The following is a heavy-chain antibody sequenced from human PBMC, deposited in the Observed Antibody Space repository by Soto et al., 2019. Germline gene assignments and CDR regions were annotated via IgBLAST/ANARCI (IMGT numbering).Heavy chain of an antibody. CDR3: ARDRIAAARDAFDI. V-gene: IGHV1-18*04. D-gene: IGHD6-13*01. CDR2: ISAYNGNT. J-gene: IGHJ3*02. Sequence: QVQLVQSGAEVKKPGASVKVSCKASGYTFTSYGITWVRQAPGQGLEWMGWISAYNGNTNYAQKLQGRVTMTTDTSAGTACMERRSLRSADTAVYYCARDRIAAARDAFDIWGRGTMVTVSS. CDR1: GYTFTSYG.